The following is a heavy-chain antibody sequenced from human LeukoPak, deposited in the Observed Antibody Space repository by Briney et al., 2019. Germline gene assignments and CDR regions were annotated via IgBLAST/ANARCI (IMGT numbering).Heavy chain of an antibody. J-gene: IGHJ4*02. V-gene: IGHV3-7*03. Sequence: PGGSLRLSCAASGFTFSSYWMSWVRQAPGKGLEWVANIKQDGSEKYYVDSVKGRFTISRDNAKNSLYLQMNSLRAEDTAVYYCAKGLFYYDSSGAFEYWGQGTLLTVSS. CDR2: IKQDGSEK. CDR3: AKGLFYYDSSGAFEY. D-gene: IGHD3-22*01. CDR1: GFTFSSYW.